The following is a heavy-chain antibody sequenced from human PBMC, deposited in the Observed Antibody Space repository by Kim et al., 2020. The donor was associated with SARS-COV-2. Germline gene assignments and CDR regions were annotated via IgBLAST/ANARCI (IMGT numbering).Heavy chain of an antibody. CDR1: GGSISSGGYY. Sequence: SETLSLTCTVSGGSISSGGYYWSWIRQHPGKGLEWIGYIYYSGSTYYNPSLKSRVTISVDTSKNQFSLKLSSVTAADTAVYYCARDMYGLGWFDPWGQGTLVTVSS. D-gene: IGHD3-10*02. V-gene: IGHV4-31*03. CDR2: IYYSGST. J-gene: IGHJ5*02. CDR3: ARDMYGLGWFDP.